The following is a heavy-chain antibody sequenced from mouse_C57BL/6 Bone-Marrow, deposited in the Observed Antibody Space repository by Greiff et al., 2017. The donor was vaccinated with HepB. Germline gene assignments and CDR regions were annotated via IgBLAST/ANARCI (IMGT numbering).Heavy chain of an antibody. J-gene: IGHJ1*03. CDR1: GYTFTSYW. Sequence: VQLQQPGAELVKPGASVKLSCKASGYTFTSYWMQWVKQRPGQGLEWIGEIDPSDSYTNYNQKFKGKASLTEDTTSSTAYMQLSSLTSEYSAVYDCAIGIYYYGSSYDWYFDVWGTGTTVTVSA. CDR2: IDPSDSYT. D-gene: IGHD1-1*01. V-gene: IGHV1-50*01. CDR3: AIGIYYYGSSYDWYFDV.